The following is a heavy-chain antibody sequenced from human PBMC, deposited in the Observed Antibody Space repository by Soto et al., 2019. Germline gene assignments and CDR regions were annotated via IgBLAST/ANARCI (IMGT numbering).Heavy chain of an antibody. Sequence: QVQLVESGGGVVQPGRSLRLSCAASGFTFSSYGMHWVRQAPGKGLEWVAVISYDGSNKYYADSVKGRFTISRDNSKNTLYLQMNSLRAEDTAVYYCAKDPYYYDSSGYYRYWGQGTLVTVSS. CDR1: GFTFSSYG. CDR2: ISYDGSNK. V-gene: IGHV3-30*18. CDR3: AKDPYYYDSSGYYRY. D-gene: IGHD3-22*01. J-gene: IGHJ4*02.